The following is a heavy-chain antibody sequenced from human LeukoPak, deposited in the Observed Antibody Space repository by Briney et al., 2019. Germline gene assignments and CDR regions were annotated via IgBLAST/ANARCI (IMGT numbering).Heavy chain of an antibody. CDR3: AREGSEYSSGWYAPSTYYFDY. V-gene: IGHV3-53*01. D-gene: IGHD6-19*01. CDR1: GFTVSSNY. J-gene: IGHJ4*02. CDR2: IYSGGST. Sequence: GGSLRLSCAASGFTVSSNYMSWVRQAPGKGLEWVSVIYSGGSTYCVDSVKGRFTISRDNSKNTLYLQMNSLRAEDTAVYYCAREGSEYSSGWYAPSTYYFDYWGQGTLVTVSS.